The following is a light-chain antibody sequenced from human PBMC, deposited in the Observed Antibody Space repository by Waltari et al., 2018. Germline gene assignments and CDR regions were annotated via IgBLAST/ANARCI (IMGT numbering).Light chain of an antibody. V-gene: IGLV1-40*01. CDR2: NNN. J-gene: IGLJ2*01. CDR1: GPTLGGGHH. CDR3: QSYDISLSGSL. Sequence: QSVLTQPPSVSGAPGQRVTLSRPGTGPTLGGGHHVPWYQQLPGTAPKLLIYNNNNRPSGVPDRFSGSKSGTSASLAITGLQAEDEADYYCQSYDISLSGSLFGGGTKLTVL.